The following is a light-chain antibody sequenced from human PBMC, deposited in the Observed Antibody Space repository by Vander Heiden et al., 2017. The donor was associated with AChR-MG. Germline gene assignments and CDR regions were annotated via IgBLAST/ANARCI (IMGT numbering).Light chain of an antibody. V-gene: IGLV2-23*01. CDR1: SSDVGNYNL. CDR3: CSYAINSTWV. CDR2: EGS. J-gene: IGLJ3*02. Sequence: HSALTQPASVPGSRGQSITISCTGTSSDVGNYNLFSWYQQHPYNAPKLLIYEGSERPSGVSSRFSGFKSGNTASLTISGLQAEDEAYYYCCSYAINSTWVFGGGTKLTVL.